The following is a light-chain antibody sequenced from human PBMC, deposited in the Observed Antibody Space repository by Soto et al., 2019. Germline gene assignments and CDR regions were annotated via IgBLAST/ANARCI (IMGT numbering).Light chain of an antibody. J-gene: IGLJ1*01. V-gene: IGLV2-8*01. CDR1: SSDIGGYNC. Sequence: SVRTPPPSASGSAGQSVTISFTVTSSDIGGYNCVSWYQQHPGKVPKLMISEVNKRPSGVPDRFSGSKSGNTASLTVSGLQAQDEADYYCSSCGDNNIYVFGPGTKVTVL. CDR3: SSCGDNNIYV. CDR2: EVN.